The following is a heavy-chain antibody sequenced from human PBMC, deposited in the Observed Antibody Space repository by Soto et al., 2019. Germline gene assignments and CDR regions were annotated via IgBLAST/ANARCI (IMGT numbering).Heavy chain of an antibody. Sequence: QVQLVESGGGVVQPGRSLRLSCAASGFTFSTYGMHWVRQAPGKGLEWVAVIWYDGSNKYYADSVKGRFTISRDNSKNTLYLQMNSLRAEDTAVYYCARDNYGFDPWGQGTLVTVFS. J-gene: IGHJ5*02. CDR3: ARDNYGFDP. CDR1: GFTFSTYG. CDR2: IWYDGSNK. V-gene: IGHV3-33*01. D-gene: IGHD3-16*01.